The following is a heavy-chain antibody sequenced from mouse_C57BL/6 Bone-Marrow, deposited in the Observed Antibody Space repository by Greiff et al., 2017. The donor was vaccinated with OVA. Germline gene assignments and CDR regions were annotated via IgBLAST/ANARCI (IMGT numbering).Heavy chain of an antibody. CDR3: AREGYDYDGGGFYYAMDY. CDR2: IYPSDSET. CDR1: GYTFTSYW. V-gene: IGHV1-61*01. D-gene: IGHD2-4*01. J-gene: IGHJ4*01. Sequence: QVQLQQPGAELVRPGSSVKLSCKASGYTFTSYWMDWVKQRPGQGLEWIGNIYPSDSETHYNQKFKDKATLTVDKSSSTAYMQLSSLTSEDSAVYYCAREGYDYDGGGFYYAMDYWGQGTSVTVSS.